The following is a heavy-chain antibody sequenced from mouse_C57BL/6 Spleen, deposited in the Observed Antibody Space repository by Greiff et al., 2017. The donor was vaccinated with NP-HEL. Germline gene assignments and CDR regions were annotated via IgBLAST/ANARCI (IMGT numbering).Heavy chain of an antibody. Sequence: QVQLQQSGAELVKPGASVKISCKASGYAFSSYWMNWVKQRPGKGLEWIGQIYPGDGDTNYNGKFKGKATLTADKSSSTAYMQLSSLTSEDSAVYFCARGCLLLRNVKYFDYWGQGTTLTVSS. D-gene: IGHD1-1*01. J-gene: IGHJ2*01. CDR1: GYAFSSYW. CDR3: ARGCLLLRNVKYFDY. V-gene: IGHV1-80*01. CDR2: IYPGDGDT.